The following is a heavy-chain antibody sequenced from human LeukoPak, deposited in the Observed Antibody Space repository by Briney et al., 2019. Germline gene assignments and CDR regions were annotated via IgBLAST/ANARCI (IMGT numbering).Heavy chain of an antibody. Sequence: ASVKVSCKASGYTFTSYDINWVRQATGQGLEWMGWMNPNSGNTGYAQKFQGRVTITRNTSISTAYMELRSLRSDDTAVYYCARGGRISIAAAGTSDYWGQGTLVTVSS. CDR2: MNPNSGNT. CDR3: ARGGRISIAAAGTSDY. J-gene: IGHJ4*02. CDR1: GYTFTSYD. D-gene: IGHD6-13*01. V-gene: IGHV1-8*03.